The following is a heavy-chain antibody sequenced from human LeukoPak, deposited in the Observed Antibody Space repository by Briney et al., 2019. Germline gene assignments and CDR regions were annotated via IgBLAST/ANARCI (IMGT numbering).Heavy chain of an antibody. CDR3: ARDCPTRESCGFDP. CDR1: GYTFTSYD. CDR2: ISAYNGNT. J-gene: IGHJ5*02. Sequence: GASVKVSCKASGYTFTSYDINWVRQAPGQGLEWMGWISAYNGNTNCAQKLQGRVTMTTDTSTSTAYMELRSLRSDDTAVYYCARDCPTRESCGFDPWGQGTLVTVSS. V-gene: IGHV1-18*01.